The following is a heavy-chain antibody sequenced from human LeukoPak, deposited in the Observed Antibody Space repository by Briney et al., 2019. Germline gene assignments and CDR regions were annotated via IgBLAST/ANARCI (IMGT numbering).Heavy chain of an antibody. V-gene: IGHV4-4*07. J-gene: IGHJ4*02. Sequence: PSETLSLTCTVSGGYISDYYWTWIRQPAGKGLEWIGRVQISENNNYNPSLKSRVTLSLDTSKNQFSLKLTSVTAADTAIYYCARESVAAGTRWFDYWGQGTLVSVSS. CDR1: GGYISDYY. CDR3: ARESVAAGTRWFDY. CDR2: VQISENN. D-gene: IGHD6-13*01.